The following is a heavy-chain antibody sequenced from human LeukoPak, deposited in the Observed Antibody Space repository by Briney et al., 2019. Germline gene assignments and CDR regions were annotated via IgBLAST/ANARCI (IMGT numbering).Heavy chain of an antibody. CDR3: ARDNYKGEPGDILTWNWFDP. Sequence: GGSLRLSCAASGFTFKTYTMPWVRQAPGKGPEWVAVMSNDGSDRYYAGSVKGRFTISRDNSKNTLYLQMNSLRAEDSAVYYCARDNYKGEPGDILTWNWFDPWGQGTLVTVSS. CDR1: GFTFKTYT. J-gene: IGHJ5*02. CDR2: MSNDGSDR. D-gene: IGHD3-9*01. V-gene: IGHV3-30-3*01.